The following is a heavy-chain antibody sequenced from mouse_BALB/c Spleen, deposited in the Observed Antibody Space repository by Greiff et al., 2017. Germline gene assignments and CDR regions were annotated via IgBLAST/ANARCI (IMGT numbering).Heavy chain of an antibody. D-gene: IGHD1-1*01. CDR1: GFTFSSYG. CDR3: ARRGYGSSYFYAMDY. J-gene: IGHJ4*01. Sequence: EGKLVESGGDLVKPGGSLKLSCAASGFTFSSYGMSWVRQTPDKRLEWVATISSGGSYTYYPDSVKGRFTISRDNAKNTLYLQMSSLKSEDTAMYYCARRGYGSSYFYAMDYWGQGTSVTVSS. V-gene: IGHV5-6*01. CDR2: ISSGGSYT.